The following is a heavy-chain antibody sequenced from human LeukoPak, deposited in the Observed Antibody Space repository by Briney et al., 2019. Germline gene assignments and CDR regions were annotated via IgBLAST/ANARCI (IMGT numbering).Heavy chain of an antibody. CDR2: ISHSSSYI. CDR1: GFTFSSYS. CDR3: AGDPSFGELSSYFDY. J-gene: IGHJ4*02. V-gene: IGHV3-21*01. D-gene: IGHD3-10*01. Sequence: PGGSLRLSCAASGFTFSSYSMNWVRQAPGKGLECVSSISHSSSYIYYVDSVKGRFTISRDNAKNSLYLQMNSLRAEDTAVYYCAGDPSFGELSSYFDYWGQGTLVTVSS.